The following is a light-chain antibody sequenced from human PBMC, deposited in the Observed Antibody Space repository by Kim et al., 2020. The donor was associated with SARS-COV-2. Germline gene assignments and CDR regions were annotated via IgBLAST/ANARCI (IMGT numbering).Light chain of an antibody. CDR2: GAS. CDR1: QDIRND. CDR3: LQHNSYPIT. J-gene: IGKJ5*01. Sequence: DIQMTQSPSSLSASEGDRVTITCRASQDIRNDLGWYQQSPGRAPKRLIYGASSLQSGVPSRFSGSGSGTEFTLTISSLQPEDFATYFCLQHNSYPITFVQGTRLEIK. V-gene: IGKV1-17*01.